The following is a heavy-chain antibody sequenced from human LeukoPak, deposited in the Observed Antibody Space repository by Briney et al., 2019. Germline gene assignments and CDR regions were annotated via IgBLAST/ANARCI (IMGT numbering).Heavy chain of an antibody. V-gene: IGHV3-23*01. Sequence: GGSLRLSCAASGFTFSSFTMAWVRQAPGKGLEWVSTICGYGGSTYQEDSVKGRFTISRDNTKDTLYLQMSSLRAEDTAVYYCAGTPGYNEYSTLKYWGQGTLVTVSS. D-gene: IGHD5-24*01. CDR2: ICGYGGST. J-gene: IGHJ4*02. CDR3: AGTPGYNEYSTLKY. CDR1: GFTFSSFT.